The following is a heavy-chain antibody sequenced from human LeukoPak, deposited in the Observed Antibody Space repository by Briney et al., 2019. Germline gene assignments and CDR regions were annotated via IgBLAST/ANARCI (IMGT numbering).Heavy chain of an antibody. CDR2: VHPSTGST. CDR3: AREWGLRLAVNPKGMDV. V-gene: IGHV1-46*01. CDR1: GYTFTSYD. D-gene: IGHD6-19*01. J-gene: IGHJ6*02. Sequence: ASVKVSCKASGYTFTSYDIHWVRQAPGQWLEWMGIVHPSTGSTSFTQKFQGRVTMTSDTSTRTVYMELSSLRSEDTAVYYCAREWGLRLAVNPKGMDVWGQGTTVIVSS.